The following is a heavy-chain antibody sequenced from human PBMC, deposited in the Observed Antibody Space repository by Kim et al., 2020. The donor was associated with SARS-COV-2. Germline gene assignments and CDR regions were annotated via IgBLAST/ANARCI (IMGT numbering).Heavy chain of an antibody. CDR3: ARESGSSWFPDY. V-gene: IGHV1-18*01. Sequence: TNYAQKLQGRVTMTTDTSTSTAYMELRSLRSDDTAVYYCARESGSSWFPDYWGQGTLVTVS. CDR2: T. D-gene: IGHD6-13*01. J-gene: IGHJ4*02.